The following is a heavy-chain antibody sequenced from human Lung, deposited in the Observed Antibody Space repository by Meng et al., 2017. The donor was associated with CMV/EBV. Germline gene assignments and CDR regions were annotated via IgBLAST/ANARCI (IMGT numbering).Heavy chain of an antibody. D-gene: IGHD2-15*01. CDR2: IYYSGST. CDR3: ARLGGFLNWFDP. V-gene: IGHV4-31*03. CDR1: GDSISSSAHY. J-gene: IGHJ5*02. Sequence: CTVSGDSISSSAHYWTWIRQHPGKGLEWIGYIYYSGSTYSNPSLKSRVTISVETSKNQFSLRLISVTAADTAVYYCARLGGFLNWFDPWGQGTLVTVS.